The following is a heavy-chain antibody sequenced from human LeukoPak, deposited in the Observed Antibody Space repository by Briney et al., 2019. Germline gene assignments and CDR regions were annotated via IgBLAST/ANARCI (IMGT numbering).Heavy chain of an antibody. D-gene: IGHD2-15*01. CDR2: ISSSSYI. CDR1: GFTFSSYS. CDR3: ARSRIEILGTYYFDY. J-gene: IGHJ4*02. V-gene: IGHV3-21*01. Sequence: GGSLRLSCAASGFTFSSYSMNWVRQAPGKGLEWVSSISSSSYIYYADSVKGRFTTSRDNAKNSLYLQMNSLRAEDTAVYYCARSRIEILGTYYFDYWGQGTLVTVSS.